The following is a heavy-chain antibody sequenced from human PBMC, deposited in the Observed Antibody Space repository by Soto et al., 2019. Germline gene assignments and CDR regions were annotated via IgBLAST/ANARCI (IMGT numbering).Heavy chain of an antibody. V-gene: IGHV1-18*04. J-gene: IGHJ4*02. CDR1: GYTFTHYG. D-gene: IGHD6-19*01. Sequence: VASVKVSYKGSGYTFTHYGISWLRQAPGQGLEWMAWISTHNGNTNYAQRFQGRVTVTTDTSTSTAYMELRSLRSDDTAVYYCARAQWLVLGGDYWGQGTLVTVSS. CDR2: ISTHNGNT. CDR3: ARAQWLVLGGDY.